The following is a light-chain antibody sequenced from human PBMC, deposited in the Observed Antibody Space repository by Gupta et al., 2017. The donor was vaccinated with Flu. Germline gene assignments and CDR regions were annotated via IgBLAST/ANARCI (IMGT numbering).Light chain of an antibody. J-gene: IGKJ1*01. CDR2: DAS. CDR3: QLRSLWHPWT. CDR1: HSVSSY. Sequence: LSPGERATLTYRASHSVSSYLAWYKQRPGQAPRILIYDASNRVAGIPARFSGSGSGKDLTLTISSREPEDFAVYYCQLRSLWHPWTFGQGTKVEIK. V-gene: IGKV3-11*01.